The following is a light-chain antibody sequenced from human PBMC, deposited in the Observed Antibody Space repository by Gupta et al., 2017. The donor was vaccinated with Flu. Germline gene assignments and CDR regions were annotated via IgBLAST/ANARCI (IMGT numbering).Light chain of an antibody. V-gene: IGLV2-14*01. Sequence: QSALTQPASVSGSPGQSITISCTGTSRDIGSYNYVSWYQQHTGQAPKLLNYGVTNRPSGVSNRFSASKSGDTASLTISGLQAEDEADYYCSSCISSSTLVFGGGTKLTVL. CDR1: SRDIGSYNY. CDR3: SSCISSSTLV. J-gene: IGLJ2*01. CDR2: GVT.